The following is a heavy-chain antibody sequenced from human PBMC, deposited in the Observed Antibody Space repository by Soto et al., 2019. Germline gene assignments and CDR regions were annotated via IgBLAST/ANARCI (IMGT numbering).Heavy chain of an antibody. CDR2: NYYSGST. V-gene: IGHV4-39*01. D-gene: IGHD4-17*01. CDR3: ARHDYGGFGL. CDR1: GGSISRSSYY. J-gene: IGHJ4*02. Sequence: QLQLQESGPGLVKPSETLSLTCTVSGGSISRSSYYWGWIRQPPGKGLEWIGSNYYSGSTYYNPSLKSRVTISVDTSKNQFSLKLSSVTAADTAVYYCARHDYGGFGLWGQGTLVTVSS.